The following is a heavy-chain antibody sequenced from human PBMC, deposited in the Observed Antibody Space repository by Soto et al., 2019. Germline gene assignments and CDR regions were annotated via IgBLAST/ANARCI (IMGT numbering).Heavy chain of an antibody. V-gene: IGHV4-39*01. CDR3: ARQRTSVVTQAYFDV. CDR1: GDSMSRFY. D-gene: IGHD2-21*02. CDR2: IYYSGST. J-gene: IGHJ4*02. Sequence: SPTLSLTSTVSGDSMSRFYWGWIRQPPGKGLEWIGSIYYSGSTYNNPSLRSRASMSIDTSKDQFSLNLKSVTAADTALYFCARQRTSVVTQAYFDVWGPGSLVTVSS.